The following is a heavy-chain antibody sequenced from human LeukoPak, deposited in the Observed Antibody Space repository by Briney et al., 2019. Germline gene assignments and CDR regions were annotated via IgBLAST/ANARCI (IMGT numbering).Heavy chain of an antibody. Sequence: GGSLRLSCVASGFTFSSYWMTWVRQAPGKGLEWVANIKTDGSLIYYVDSVKGRFTISRDNAKNSLYLQVNSLRVEDTAVYYCARDLNWETYWGQGTLVSVSS. J-gene: IGHJ4*02. CDR3: ARDLNWETY. CDR1: GFTFSSYW. D-gene: IGHD7-27*01. V-gene: IGHV3-7*01. CDR2: IKTDGSLI.